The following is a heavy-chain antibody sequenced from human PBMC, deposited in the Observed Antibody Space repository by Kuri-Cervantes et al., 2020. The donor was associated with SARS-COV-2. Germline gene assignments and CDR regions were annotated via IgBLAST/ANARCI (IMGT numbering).Heavy chain of an antibody. V-gene: IGHV3-33*01. CDR3: ARVRSSGRYSPDYYYYYYMDV. CDR1: GFTFSSYG. D-gene: IGHD6-19*01. J-gene: IGHJ6*03. CDR2: IWYGGSNK. Sequence: GGSLRLSCAASGFTFSSYGMHWVRQAPGKGLEWVAVIWYGGSNKYYADSVKGRFTISRDNSKNTLYLQMNSLRAEDTAVYYCARVRSSGRYSPDYYYYYYMDVWGKGTTVTVSS.